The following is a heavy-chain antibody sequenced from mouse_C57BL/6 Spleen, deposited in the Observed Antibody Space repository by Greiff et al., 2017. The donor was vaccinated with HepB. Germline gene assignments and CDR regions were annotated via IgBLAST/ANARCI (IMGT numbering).Heavy chain of an antibody. CDR3: ARATTVVASPYAMDY. CDR1: GYTFTSYW. Sequence: QVQLQQPGAELVKPGASVKLSCKASGYTFTSYWMQWVKQRPGQGLEWIGEIDPSDSYTNYNQKFKGKATLTVDTSSSTAYMQLSSLTSEDSAVYYCARATTVVASPYAMDYWGQGTSVTVSS. J-gene: IGHJ4*01. V-gene: IGHV1-50*01. CDR2: IDPSDSYT. D-gene: IGHD1-1*01.